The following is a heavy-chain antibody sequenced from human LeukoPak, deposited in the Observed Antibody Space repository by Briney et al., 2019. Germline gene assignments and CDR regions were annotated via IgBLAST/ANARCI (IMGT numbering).Heavy chain of an antibody. CDR3: ARGGSSYGSTLDY. J-gene: IGHJ4*02. D-gene: IGHD5-18*01. V-gene: IGHV3-30-3*01. CDR2: ISYDGGNK. CDR1: GFTFSSYA. Sequence: GRSLRLSCAASGFTFSSYAMHWVRQAPGKGLEWVAVISYDGGNKYYADSVKGRFTISRDNSKNTLYLQMNSLRAEDTAVYYCARGGSSYGSTLDYWGQGTLVTVSS.